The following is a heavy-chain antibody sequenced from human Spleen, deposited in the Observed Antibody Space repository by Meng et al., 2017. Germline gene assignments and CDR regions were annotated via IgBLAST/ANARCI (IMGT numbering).Heavy chain of an antibody. V-gene: IGHV4-34*01. CDR2: INHSGST. Sequence: QVQLQQGGAGLLKPSETLSLTGGVSGGSFSDYYWSWIRQPPGKGLEWIGEINHSGSTNYNPSLESRATISVDTSQNNLSLKLSSVTAADSAVYYCARGPTTMAHDFDYWGQGTLVTVSS. J-gene: IGHJ4*02. D-gene: IGHD4-11*01. CDR3: ARGPTTMAHDFDY. CDR1: GGSFSDYY.